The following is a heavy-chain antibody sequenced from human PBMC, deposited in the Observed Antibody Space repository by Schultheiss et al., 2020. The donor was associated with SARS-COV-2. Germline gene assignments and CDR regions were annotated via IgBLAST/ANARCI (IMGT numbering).Heavy chain of an antibody. J-gene: IGHJ4*02. CDR1: GGSISSGGYY. D-gene: IGHD6-25*01. Sequence: SETLSLTCTVSGGSISSGGYYWSWIRQHPGKGLEWIGYIYYSGSTNYNPSLKSRVTISVDTSKNQFSLKLSSVTAADTAVYYCARGGNGTSIDYWGQGTLVTVSS. V-gene: IGHV4-31*03. CDR3: ARGGNGTSIDY. CDR2: IYYSGST.